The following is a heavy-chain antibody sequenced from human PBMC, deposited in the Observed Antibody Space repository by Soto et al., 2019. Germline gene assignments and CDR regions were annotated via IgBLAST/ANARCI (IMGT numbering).Heavy chain of an antibody. CDR3: ARDILYRLDY. CDR1: GCSISSGNYY. V-gene: IGHV4-30-4*01. D-gene: IGHD3-9*01. CDR2: IYYSGSA. Sequence: PSETLSLTCTVPGCSISSGNYYWSWIRQPPGKGLEWIGYIYYSGSAYYNPSLKSRVTISVDTSKNQFSLKLSSVTAADTAVYYCARDILYRLDYWGQGILVTVS. J-gene: IGHJ4*02.